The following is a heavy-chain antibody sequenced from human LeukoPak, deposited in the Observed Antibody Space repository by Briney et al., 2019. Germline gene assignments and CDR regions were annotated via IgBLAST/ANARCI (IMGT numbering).Heavy chain of an antibody. CDR3: ARGVYIAAAQYGY. Sequence: PADTLSLTCSVSGGFISSYYWNWIRQPPARGLEGIGYIDYSGTTNYNPSLKSRVTISVDTSKNQFSLKLSSVTAADTAVYYCARGVYIAAAQYGYWGQGTLVTVSS. D-gene: IGHD6-13*01. J-gene: IGHJ4*02. CDR1: GGFISSYY. CDR2: IDYSGTT. V-gene: IGHV4-59*13.